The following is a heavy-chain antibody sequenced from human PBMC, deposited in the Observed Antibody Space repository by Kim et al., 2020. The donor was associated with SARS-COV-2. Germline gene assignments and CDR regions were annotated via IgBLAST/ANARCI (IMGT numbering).Heavy chain of an antibody. Sequence: VKGRFTITRDNAKNSLYLQMNSLRAEATAVYYCARESLLWFGESDYGMDVWGQGTTVTVSS. J-gene: IGHJ6*02. D-gene: IGHD3-10*01. CDR3: ARESLLWFGESDYGMDV. V-gene: IGHV3-11*06.